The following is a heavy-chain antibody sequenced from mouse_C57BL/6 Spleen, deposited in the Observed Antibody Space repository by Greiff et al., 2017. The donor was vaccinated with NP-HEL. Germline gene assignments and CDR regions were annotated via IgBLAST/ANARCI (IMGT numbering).Heavy chain of an antibody. J-gene: IGHJ1*03. D-gene: IGHD4-1*01. CDR2: INPNNGGT. CDR3: ARSVKLGRLDWYFDV. Sequence: EVQLQQSGPELVKPGASVKIPCKASGYTFTDYNMDWVKQSHGKSLEWIGDINPNNGGTIYNQKFKGKATLTVDKSSRTAYMELRSLTSEDTAVYYCARSVKLGRLDWYFDVWGTGTTVTVSS. V-gene: IGHV1-18*01. CDR1: GYTFTDYN.